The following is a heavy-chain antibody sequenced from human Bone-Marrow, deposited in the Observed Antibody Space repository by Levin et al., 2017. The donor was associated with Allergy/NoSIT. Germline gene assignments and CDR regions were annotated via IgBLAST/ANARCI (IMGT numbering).Heavy chain of an antibody. CDR2: ISHDARDT. CDR1: GFTFSGYA. Sequence: WGSLRLSCAASGFTFSGYAMSWVRQAPGKGLEWVSGISHDARDTHYTDSVRGRLTISRDNSKNTLYLQMNSLRADDTAVYFCAKEAFDIWGQGTMVIVSS. V-gene: IGHV3-23*01. CDR3: AKEAFDI. J-gene: IGHJ3*02.